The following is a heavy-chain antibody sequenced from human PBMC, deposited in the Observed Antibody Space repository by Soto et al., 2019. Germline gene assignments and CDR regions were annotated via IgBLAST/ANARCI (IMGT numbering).Heavy chain of an antibody. Sequence: ASVKVCCKASGYTFTSCGMIWVRQAPGQGLEWMGWISAYNGNTNYAQKLQGRVTMTTDTSTSTAYMELRSLRSDDTAVYYCARESGGSYHSGDAFDIWGQGTMVTVSS. CDR1: GYTFTSCG. D-gene: IGHD1-26*01. CDR3: ARESGGSYHSGDAFDI. V-gene: IGHV1-18*04. J-gene: IGHJ3*02. CDR2: ISAYNGNT.